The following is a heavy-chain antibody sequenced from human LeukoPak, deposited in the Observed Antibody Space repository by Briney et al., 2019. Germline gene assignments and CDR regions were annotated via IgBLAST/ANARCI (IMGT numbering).Heavy chain of an antibody. CDR3: SRHVNTFDY. CDR2: IFYTGNT. CDR1: GGSISSRNHY. V-gene: IGHV4-39*01. Sequence: SETLSLTCSVSGGSISSRNHYWGWIRQPPGKGLEWIGSIFYTGNTYYDPSLRSRVTMSVDTSKNHFSLNLSSVTAADMAVYYCSRHVNTFDYWGQGALVTVSS. J-gene: IGHJ4*02.